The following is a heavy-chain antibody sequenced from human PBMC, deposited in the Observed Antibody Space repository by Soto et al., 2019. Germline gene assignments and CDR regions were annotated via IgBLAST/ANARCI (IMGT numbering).Heavy chain of an antibody. CDR3: AREGGEYSGSDAFDI. V-gene: IGHV1-18*01. D-gene: IGHD5-12*01. J-gene: IGHJ3*02. Sequence: ASVKVSCKASGYTFTSYGISWVRQAPGQGLEWMGWISAYNGNTNYAQKLQGRVTMTTDTSTSTAYVELRSLRSDDTAVYYCAREGGEYSGSDAFDIWGQGTMVTVSS. CDR1: GYTFTSYG. CDR2: ISAYNGNT.